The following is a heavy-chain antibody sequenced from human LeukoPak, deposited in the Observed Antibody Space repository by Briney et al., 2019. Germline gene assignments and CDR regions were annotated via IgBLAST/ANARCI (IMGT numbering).Heavy chain of an antibody. CDR3: AKGTGGSCYSGSDS. CDR2: ISDSGGST. D-gene: IGHD2-15*01. CDR1: GFSFSNYW. V-gene: IGHV3-23*01. Sequence: SGGSLRLSCAASGFSFSNYWMTWVRQAPGKGLEWVSSISDSGGSTYYADSVKGRFTISRDNFKNTLYLQMNSLRGEDTAVYYCAKGTGGSCYSGSDSWGQGTLVTVSS. J-gene: IGHJ4*02.